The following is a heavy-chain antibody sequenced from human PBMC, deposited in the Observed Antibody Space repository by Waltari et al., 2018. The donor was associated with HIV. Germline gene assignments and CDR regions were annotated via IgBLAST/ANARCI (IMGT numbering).Heavy chain of an antibody. V-gene: IGHV3-74*01. J-gene: IGHJ4*02. Sequence: EVQLVESGGGLVQPGGSLRLSCAASGFTFSSYWMHWVRQAPGKGLVLVTRIKREGSSTSYADSVKGRFTSSRDNAKNTLYLQMNSLRAEDTAVYYCANRHSSSWYPFDYWGQGTLVTVSS. CDR3: ANRHSSSWYPFDY. D-gene: IGHD6-13*01. CDR2: IKREGSST. CDR1: GFTFSSYW.